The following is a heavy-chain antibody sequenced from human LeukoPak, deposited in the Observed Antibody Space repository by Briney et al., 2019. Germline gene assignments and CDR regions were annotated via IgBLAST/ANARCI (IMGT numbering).Heavy chain of an antibody. J-gene: IGHJ6*02. CDR1: GGTFSSYA. D-gene: IGHD5-18*01. CDR2: IIPILGIA. Sequence: SVKVSCKASGGTFSSYAISWVRQAPGQGLERMGRIIPILGIANYAQKFQGRVTITADKSTSTAYMELSSLRSEDTAVYYCARVVSDTAMRADYYYYYGMDVWGQGTTVTVSS. CDR3: ARVVSDTAMRADYYYYYGMDV. V-gene: IGHV1-69*04.